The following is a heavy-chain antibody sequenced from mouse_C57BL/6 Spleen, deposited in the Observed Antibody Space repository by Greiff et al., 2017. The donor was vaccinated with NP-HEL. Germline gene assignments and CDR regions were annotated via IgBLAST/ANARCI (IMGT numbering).Heavy chain of an antibody. CDR1: GFSLSTFGMG. Sequence: QVTLKVSGPGILQPSQTLSLTCSFSGFSLSTFGMGVGWLRQPSGQGLEWLAHIWWDDDKYFNPALKSRLTISKDTSKNQVFLKIANVDTADTATDYCARQTAQPYAMDYWGQGTSVTVSS. D-gene: IGHD3-2*02. CDR3: ARQTAQPYAMDY. V-gene: IGHV8-8*01. CDR2: IWWDDDK. J-gene: IGHJ4*01.